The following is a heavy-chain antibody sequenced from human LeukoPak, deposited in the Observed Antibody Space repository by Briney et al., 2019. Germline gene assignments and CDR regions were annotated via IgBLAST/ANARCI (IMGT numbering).Heavy chain of an antibody. CDR1: GGSISSYY. V-gene: IGHV4-4*07. CDR2: IYSSAST. J-gene: IGHJ1*01. Sequence: PSETLSFTCTVSGGSISSYYWSWIRQPAGKGLEWIGRIYSSASTDYSPSLRSRVTMSVDTSKNQFSLKMSSVTAADTAVYYCASYDSSGAYFQHWGQGTLVTVSS. CDR3: ASYDSSGAYFQH. D-gene: IGHD3-22*01.